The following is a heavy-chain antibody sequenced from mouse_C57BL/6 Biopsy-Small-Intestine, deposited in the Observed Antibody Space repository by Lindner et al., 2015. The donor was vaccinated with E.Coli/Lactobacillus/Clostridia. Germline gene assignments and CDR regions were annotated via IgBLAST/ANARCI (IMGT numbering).Heavy chain of an antibody. CDR1: LHLYQLW. Sequence: SVKVSCKAFWLHLYQLWYQLVRQAPGQGLEWMGWISAYNGNTNYAQKLQGRVTMTTDTSTSTAYMELRSLRSDDTAVYYCARGRREYSSSWYDYWGQGTLVTVSS. V-gene: IGHV1-81*01. CDR2: ISAYNGNT. CDR3: ARGRREYSSSWYDY. J-gene: IGHJ4*01. D-gene: IGHD6-1*01.